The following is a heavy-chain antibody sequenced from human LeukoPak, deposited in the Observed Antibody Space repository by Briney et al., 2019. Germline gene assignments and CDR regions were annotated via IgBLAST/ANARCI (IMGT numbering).Heavy chain of an antibody. J-gene: IGHJ4*02. CDR1: GDSIRSNY. Sequence: SETLSLTCSVSGDSIRSNYWNWIRQSPGKGLEWIGHIYYSGATNYNPSLKSRVTISVDTSKNQFSLKLSSVTAADTAVYYCARMDYYYDSSGYLLDYWGQGTLVTVSS. CDR2: IYYSGAT. V-gene: IGHV4-59*08. D-gene: IGHD3-22*01. CDR3: ARMDYYYDSSGYLLDY.